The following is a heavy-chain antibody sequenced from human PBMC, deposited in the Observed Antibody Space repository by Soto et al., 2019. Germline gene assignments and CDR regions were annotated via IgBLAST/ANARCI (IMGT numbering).Heavy chain of an antibody. Sequence: GGSLRLSCAASGFTFSSYAMSWVRQAPGKGLEWVSAISGSGGSTYYADSVKGRFTISRDNSKNTLYLQMNSLRAEDTAVYYCAKDVVVVVAATPTAFDIWGQGTMVTVSS. J-gene: IGHJ3*02. D-gene: IGHD2-15*01. CDR1: GFTFSSYA. CDR3: AKDVVVVVAATPTAFDI. V-gene: IGHV3-23*01. CDR2: ISGSGGST.